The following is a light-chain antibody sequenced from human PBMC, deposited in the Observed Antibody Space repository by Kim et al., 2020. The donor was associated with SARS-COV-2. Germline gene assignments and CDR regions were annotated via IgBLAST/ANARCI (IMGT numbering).Light chain of an antibody. CDR1: QGISNY. Sequence: ASVRDRVTITCRASQGISNYLTWYQQKPGKVPKLLIYAASTLQSGVPSRFSGSGSGTDFTLTISSLQPEDVATYYCQKYTSARWTFGQGTKVDIK. J-gene: IGKJ1*01. CDR3: QKYTSARWT. CDR2: AAS. V-gene: IGKV1-27*01.